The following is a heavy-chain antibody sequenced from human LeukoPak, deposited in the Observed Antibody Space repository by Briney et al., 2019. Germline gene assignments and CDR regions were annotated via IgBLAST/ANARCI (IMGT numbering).Heavy chain of an antibody. CDR2: IKSKTDGGTT. CDR1: GFTFSNAW. J-gene: IGHJ4*02. Sequence: GGSLRLSCAASGFTFSNAWMSWVRQAPGKGLEWVGRIKSKTDGGTTDYAAPVKGRFTISRDDSKNTLYVQMNSLKTEDTAVYYCTTDYSNYKVDYWGQGTLVTVSS. CDR3: TTDYSNYKVDY. D-gene: IGHD4-4*01. V-gene: IGHV3-15*01.